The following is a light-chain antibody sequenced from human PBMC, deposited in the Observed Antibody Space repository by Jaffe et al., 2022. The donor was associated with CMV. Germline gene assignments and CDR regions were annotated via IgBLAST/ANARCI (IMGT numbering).Light chain of an antibody. V-gene: IGLV1-51*01. CDR2: DND. CDR1: SSNIGNTY. J-gene: IGLJ3*02. CDR3: GAWDSSLSAGV. Sequence: QSVLTQPPSVSAAPGQKVTISCSGSSSNIGNTYVSWYQQLPGRAPKLLIYDNDKRPSGIPDRFSGSKSGTSATLGITGLQTGDEADYYCGAWDSSLSAGVFGGGTKLTVL.